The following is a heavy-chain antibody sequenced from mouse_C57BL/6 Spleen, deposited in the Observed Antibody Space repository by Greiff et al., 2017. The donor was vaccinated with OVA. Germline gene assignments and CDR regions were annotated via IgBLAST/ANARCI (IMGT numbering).Heavy chain of an antibody. CDR1: GYTFTSYW. J-gene: IGHJ2*01. D-gene: IGHD1-1*01. Sequence: QVQLQQPGAELVMPGASVKLSCKASGYTFTSYWMHWVKQRPGQGLEWIGEIDPSDSYTNYNQKFKGKSTLTVDKSSSTAYMQLSSLTSEDSAVYYCARGGYYYGSSDRYYFDYWGQGTTLTVSS. CDR2: IDPSDSYT. CDR3: ARGGYYYGSSDRYYFDY. V-gene: IGHV1-69*01.